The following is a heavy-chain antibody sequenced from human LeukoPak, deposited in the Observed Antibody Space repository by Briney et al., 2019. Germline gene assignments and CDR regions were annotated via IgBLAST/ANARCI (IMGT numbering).Heavy chain of an antibody. CDR2: INHSGST. V-gene: IGHV4-34*01. J-gene: IGHJ5*02. CDR3: ARGARWFDP. Sequence: SETLSLTCAVYGGSFSGYCWSWIRQPPGKGLEWIGEINHSGSTNYNPSLKSRVTISVDTSKNQFSLKLSSVTAADTAVYYCARGARWFDPWGQGTLVTVFS. CDR1: GGSFSGYC.